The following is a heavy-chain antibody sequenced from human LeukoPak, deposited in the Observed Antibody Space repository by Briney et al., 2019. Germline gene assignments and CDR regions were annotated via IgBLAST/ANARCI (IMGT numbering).Heavy chain of an antibody. CDR1: GFTLSNYA. V-gene: IGHV3-23*01. CDR3: ARTTRILGASLVDY. D-gene: IGHD1-26*01. Sequence: GGSLRLSCAASGFTLSNYAMSWARHAPGKGLEWVSGISGSGDSTYYADSVKGRFTISRDNSKNSLYLQMNSLRAEDTAVYHCARTTRILGASLVDYWGQGIQVTVSS. CDR2: ISGSGDST. J-gene: IGHJ4*02.